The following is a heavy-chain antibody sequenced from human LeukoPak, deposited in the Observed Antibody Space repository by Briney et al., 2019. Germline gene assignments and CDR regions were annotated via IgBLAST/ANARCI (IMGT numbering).Heavy chain of an antibody. V-gene: IGHV1-46*01. J-gene: IGHJ4*02. CDR1: GYTFTSYY. CDR3: ARDRAFIAAAGYYFDY. D-gene: IGHD6-13*01. Sequence: ASVKVSCKASGYTFTSYYMHWVRQAPGQGLEWMGIINPSGGSTSYAQKFQGRVTMTRDTSTCTVYMELSSLRSEDTAVYYCARDRAFIAAAGYYFDYWGQGTLVTVSS. CDR2: INPSGGST.